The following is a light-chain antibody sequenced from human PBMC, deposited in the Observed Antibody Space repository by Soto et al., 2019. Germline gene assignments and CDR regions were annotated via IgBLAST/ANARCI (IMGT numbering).Light chain of an antibody. Sequence: QSALTQPPSASGSPGQSVTISCTGTSSDVGGYNYVSWYQQHPGKAPKLMIYEVNKRPSGVPDRFSGSKSGHTASLTVSGLQAEDEADYYCSSYGGSNNLVFGGGTKLTVL. CDR1: SSDVGGYNY. J-gene: IGLJ2*01. CDR3: SSYGGSNNLV. CDR2: EVN. V-gene: IGLV2-8*01.